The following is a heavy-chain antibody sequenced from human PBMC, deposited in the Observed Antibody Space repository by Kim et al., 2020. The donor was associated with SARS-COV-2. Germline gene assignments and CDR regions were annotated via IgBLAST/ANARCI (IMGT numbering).Heavy chain of an antibody. V-gene: IGHV4-39*01. CDR3: ARLVGAIVDY. J-gene: IGHJ4*02. Sequence: SETLSLTCTVSGGSITSSSYYWGWIRQPPGRGLEWLGSIYYTASTYYNPSLKSRVTISVDTSKNQFTLELSSVTAADTAVYYCARLVGAIVDYWGQGTLVTVSS. CDR1: GGSITSSSYY. CDR2: IYYTAST. D-gene: IGHD1-26*01.